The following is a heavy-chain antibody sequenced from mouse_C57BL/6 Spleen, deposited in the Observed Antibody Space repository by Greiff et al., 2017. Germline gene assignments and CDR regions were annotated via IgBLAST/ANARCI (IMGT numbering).Heavy chain of an antibody. J-gene: IGHJ3*01. CDR1: GYTFTSYT. V-gene: IGHV1-4*01. D-gene: IGHD1-2*01. Sequence: QVQLKQSGAELARPGASVKMSCKASGYTFTSYTMHWVKQRPGQGLEWIGYINPSSGYTKYNQKFKDKATLTADKSSSTAYMQLSSLTSEDSAVYYCARTAPWFAYWGEGTLVTVSA. CDR2: INPSSGYT. CDR3: ARTAPWFAY.